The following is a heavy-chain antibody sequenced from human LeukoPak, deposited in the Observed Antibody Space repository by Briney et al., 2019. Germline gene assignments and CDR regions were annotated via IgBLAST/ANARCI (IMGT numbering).Heavy chain of an antibody. Sequence: GGSLGLSCAASGFTFSDYYMSWIRQAPGKGLEWVSYISSSGSTIYYADSVKGRFTISRDNAKNSLYLQMNSLRAEDTAVYYCARDRSGGWYPETDYWGQGTLVTVSS. J-gene: IGHJ4*02. CDR2: ISSSGSTI. CDR3: ARDRSGGWYPETDY. CDR1: GFTFSDYY. D-gene: IGHD6-19*01. V-gene: IGHV3-11*01.